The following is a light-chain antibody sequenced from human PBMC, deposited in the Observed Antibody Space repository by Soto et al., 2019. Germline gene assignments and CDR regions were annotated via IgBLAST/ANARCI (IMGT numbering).Light chain of an antibody. V-gene: IGKV3-20*01. Sequence: EIVLTQSPGTLSLSPEERATLSCRASQSVSSSYLAWYQQKPGQAPRLLIYGASSRATGISDRFSGSGSGTDFTLTINRLELEDFAVYYCHQYGSLPYTFGQGTKLEI. CDR3: HQYGSLPYT. CDR1: QSVSSSY. J-gene: IGKJ2*01. CDR2: GAS.